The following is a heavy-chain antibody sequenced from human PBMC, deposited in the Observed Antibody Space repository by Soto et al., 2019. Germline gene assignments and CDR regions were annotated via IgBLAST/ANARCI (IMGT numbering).Heavy chain of an antibody. CDR1: GGTFSSDA. CDR3: ARTMSAPNWYDP. Sequence: SVNVSGKASGGTFSSDAISWVRQAPGQGLEWIGWISAYNGKTHYAQKLQGRVNMTTDTSTSPAYMELRSLRSDDTAVYYCARTMSAPNWYDPWGHGTMVTESS. V-gene: IGHV1-18*01. D-gene: IGHD3-3*01. J-gene: IGHJ5*02. CDR2: ISAYNGKT.